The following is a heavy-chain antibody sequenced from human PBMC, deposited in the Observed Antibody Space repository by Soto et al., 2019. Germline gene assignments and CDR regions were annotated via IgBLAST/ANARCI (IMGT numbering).Heavy chain of an antibody. J-gene: IGHJ4*02. Sequence: GGSLRLSCRASGYTFSDYYIIWVRQAPGKGLEWVANIRQDGGENYYVDSVKGRFTISRDNTQNSMYLQMNSLRAEDTAVYYCARAPDYGPYLDYWGQGILVTVSS. CDR1: GYTFSDYY. V-gene: IGHV3-7*03. D-gene: IGHD4-17*01. CDR2: IRQDGGEN. CDR3: ARAPDYGPYLDY.